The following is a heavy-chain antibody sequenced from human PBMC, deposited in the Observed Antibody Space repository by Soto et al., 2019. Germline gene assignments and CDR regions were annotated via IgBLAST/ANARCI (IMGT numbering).Heavy chain of an antibody. Sequence: ASVKVSCKASGYTFTSYAMHWVRQAPGQRLEWMGWINAGNGNTKYSQKFQGRVTITRDTSASTAYMELSSLRSEDTAVYYCGRERAPFYDYVWGGVFDYWGQGTLVTVSS. J-gene: IGHJ4*02. CDR1: GYTFTSYA. D-gene: IGHD3-16*01. V-gene: IGHV1-3*01. CDR3: GRERAPFYDYVWGGVFDY. CDR2: INAGNGNT.